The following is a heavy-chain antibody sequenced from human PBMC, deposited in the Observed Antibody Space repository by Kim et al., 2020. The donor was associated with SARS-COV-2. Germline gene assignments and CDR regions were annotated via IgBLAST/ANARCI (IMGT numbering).Heavy chain of an antibody. J-gene: IGHJ3*02. Sequence: GGSLRLSCATSGFTFSNFAMTWVRQAPGKGLEWVSDISGNGIVTDYAGSVKGRLTISRDNSKNRLYLQMNSLRAEDTAVYYCAKPDGYYLGYAFDIWGQG. CDR3: AKPDGYYLGYAFDI. V-gene: IGHV3-23*01. CDR2: ISGNGIVT. D-gene: IGHD2-21*01. CDR1: GFTFSNFA.